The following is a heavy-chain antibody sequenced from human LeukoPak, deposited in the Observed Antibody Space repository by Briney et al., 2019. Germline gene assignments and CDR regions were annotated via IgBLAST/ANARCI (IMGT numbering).Heavy chain of an antibody. CDR1: GGSISRFY. CDR2: VYASGST. Sequence: SETLSLTCTVSGGSISRFYWSWVRQPAGKGLEWIGRVYASGSTDYNPSLKSRVTISVDTSKNQFSLKLSSVTAADTAVYYCARMAIAPIPYYFDYWGQGTLVTVSS. V-gene: IGHV4-4*07. CDR3: ARMAIAPIPYYFDY. J-gene: IGHJ4*02. D-gene: IGHD5-24*01.